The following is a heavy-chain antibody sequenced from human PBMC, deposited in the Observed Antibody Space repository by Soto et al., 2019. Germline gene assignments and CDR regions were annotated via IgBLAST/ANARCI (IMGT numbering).Heavy chain of an antibody. CDR1: GGSISSSSYY. J-gene: IGHJ4*02. Sequence: SETLSLTCTVSGGSISSSSYYWDWIRQPPGKGLEWIGSIYYSGSTYYNPSLKSRVTISVDTSKNQFSLKLSSVTAADTAVYYCARESKGIAAAEYPYFDYWGQGTLVTVSS. D-gene: IGHD6-13*01. CDR3: ARESKGIAAAEYPYFDY. CDR2: IYYSGST. V-gene: IGHV4-39*02.